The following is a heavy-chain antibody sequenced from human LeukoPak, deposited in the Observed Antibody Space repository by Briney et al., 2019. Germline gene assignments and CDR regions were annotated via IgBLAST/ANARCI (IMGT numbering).Heavy chain of an antibody. Sequence: PSETLPLTCTFYGGSLSGYFWSWIRQPPGKGLEWVGEINQSGATNYNPSLKSRVTISVDTSKNQFSLRLSSVTAADTAVYYCAREYSSGWYIDRYYYYGMDVWDQGTTVTVSS. D-gene: IGHD6-19*01. V-gene: IGHV4-34*01. J-gene: IGHJ6*02. CDR1: GGSLSGYF. CDR3: AREYSSGWYIDRYYYYGMDV. CDR2: INQSGAT.